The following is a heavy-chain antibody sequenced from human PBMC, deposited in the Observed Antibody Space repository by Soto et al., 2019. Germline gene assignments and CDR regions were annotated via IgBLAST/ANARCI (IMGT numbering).Heavy chain of an antibody. CDR3: AKSLAMTTVTTWDY. J-gene: IGHJ4*02. Sequence: EVQLLESGGGLVQPGGSMRLSCAASGFTFSSYAMSWVRQAPGKGLEWVSAISGGGGSTYYADSVKGRFTISRDNSKNTLYLQMNSLRAEDTAVYYCAKSLAMTTVTTWDYWGQGTLVTVSS. V-gene: IGHV3-23*01. CDR2: ISGGGGST. D-gene: IGHD4-17*01. CDR1: GFTFSSYA.